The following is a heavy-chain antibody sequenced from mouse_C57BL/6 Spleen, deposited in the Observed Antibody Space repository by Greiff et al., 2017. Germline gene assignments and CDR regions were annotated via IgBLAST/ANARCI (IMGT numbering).Heavy chain of an antibody. D-gene: IGHD3-1*01. J-gene: IGHJ2*01. CDR2: IYPGDGGT. CDR3: ARSETGAGCFDY. Sequence: QVQLQQSGPELVKPGASVKISCKASGYAFSSSWMNWVKQRPGKGLEWIGRIYPGDGGTNYNGKFKGKATLTADKSSSTAYMQLSSLTSEDSAVYVCARSETGAGCFDYWGQGTTLTVSS. V-gene: IGHV1-82*01. CDR1: GYAFSSSW.